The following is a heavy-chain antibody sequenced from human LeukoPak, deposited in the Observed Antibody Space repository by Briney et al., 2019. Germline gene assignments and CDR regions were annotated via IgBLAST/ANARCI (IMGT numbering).Heavy chain of an antibody. CDR1: GYTFTSYD. Sequence: ASVKVSCKASGYTFTSYDINWVRQAPGQGLEWMGWMNPNSGNTGYAQKFQGRVTMTRNTSISTAYMELSSLRSEDTAVYYCARGSPRVAAAGSWGDYWGQGTLVTVSS. J-gene: IGHJ4*02. CDR3: ARGSPRVAAAGSWGDY. D-gene: IGHD6-13*01. V-gene: IGHV1-8*01. CDR2: MNPNSGNT.